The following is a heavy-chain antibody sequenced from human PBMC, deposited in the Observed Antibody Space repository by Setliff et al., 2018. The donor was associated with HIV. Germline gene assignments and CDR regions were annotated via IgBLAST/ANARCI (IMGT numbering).Heavy chain of an antibody. D-gene: IGHD3-10*01. CDR2: IFDSGTT. CDR3: ARQGGYNSPLMV. J-gene: IGHJ4*02. CDR1: GGSITSYY. V-gene: IGHV4-59*08. Sequence: ASETLSLTCTVSGGSITSYYWNRIRQSPGKGLEWIGYIFDSGTTKYNPSVTSRVTISVDASKNQFFLQLISVTAADTAVYYCARQGGYNSPLMVWGQGKLVTVSS.